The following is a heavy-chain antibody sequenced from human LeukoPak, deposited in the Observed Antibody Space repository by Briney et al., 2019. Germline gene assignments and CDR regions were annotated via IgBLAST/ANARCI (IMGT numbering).Heavy chain of an antibody. CDR2: IYTSGST. Sequence: PSETLSLTCTVSGGSISSYYWSWIRQPPGKGLEWVGYIYTSGSTNYNPSLKSRVTISVDTSTNQFSLKLSSVTAADTAVYYCARWDTPIAEEEYWGEGALVTVSS. D-gene: IGHD6-13*01. CDR3: ARWDTPIAEEEY. J-gene: IGHJ4*02. CDR1: GGSISSYY. V-gene: IGHV4-4*09.